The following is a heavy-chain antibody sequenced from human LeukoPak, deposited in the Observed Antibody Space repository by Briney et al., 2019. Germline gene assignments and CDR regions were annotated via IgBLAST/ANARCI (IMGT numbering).Heavy chain of an antibody. CDR1: GFTFSSYE. V-gene: IGHV3-48*03. CDR2: ISKSGRTI. J-gene: IGHJ4*02. D-gene: IGHD2-15*01. Sequence: GGSLRLSCAASGFTFSSYEMHWVRQAPGKGLEWVSYISKSGRTIYYADSVKGRFTISRDNSKDTLYLQMDSLRVEDTAHYFCARINCSGGTCYDYFDDWGQGTLVTVSS. CDR3: ARINCSGGTCYDYFDD.